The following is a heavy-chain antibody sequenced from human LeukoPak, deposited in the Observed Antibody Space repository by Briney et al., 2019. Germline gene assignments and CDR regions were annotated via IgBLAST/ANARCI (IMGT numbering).Heavy chain of an antibody. CDR1: GFTFSSYS. CDR3: ARALPGSGYYYASSY. Sequence: GGSLRLSCAASGFTFSSYSMNWVRQAPGKRLEWVSSISSSSSYIYYADSVKGRFTISRDNAKNSLYLQMNSLRAEDTAVYYCARALPGSGYYYASSYWGQGTLVTVSS. J-gene: IGHJ4*02. V-gene: IGHV3-21*01. CDR2: ISSSSSYI. D-gene: IGHD3-22*01.